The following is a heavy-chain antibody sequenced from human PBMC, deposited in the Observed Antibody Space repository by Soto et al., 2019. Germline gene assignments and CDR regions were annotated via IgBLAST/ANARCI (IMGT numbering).Heavy chain of an antibody. CDR3: ARDYCPVGSCSGNWFDP. V-gene: IGHV1-46*01. Sequence: GPSVKVSYKASGYTFTSYYMHWVRQAPGQGLEWMGIINPSGGSTSYAQKFQGRVTMTRDTSTSTVYMELSSLRSEDTAVYYCARDYCPVGSCSGNWFDPWGQGTLVTVSS. CDR1: GYTFTSYY. CDR2: INPSGGST. D-gene: IGHD2-15*01. J-gene: IGHJ5*02.